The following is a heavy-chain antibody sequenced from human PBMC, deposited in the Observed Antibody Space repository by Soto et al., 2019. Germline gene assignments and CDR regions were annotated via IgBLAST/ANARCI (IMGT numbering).Heavy chain of an antibody. CDR2: IIPILGIA. Sequence: GASVKVSCKASGGTFSSYTISWVRQAPGQGLEWMGRIIPILGIANYAQKFQGRVTITADKSTSTAYMELSSLRSGDTAVYYCARDPGGSSSPGLDPWGKGTLVPVSS. CDR1: GGTFSSYT. D-gene: IGHD6-13*01. CDR3: ARDPGGSSSPGLDP. J-gene: IGHJ5*02. V-gene: IGHV1-69*04.